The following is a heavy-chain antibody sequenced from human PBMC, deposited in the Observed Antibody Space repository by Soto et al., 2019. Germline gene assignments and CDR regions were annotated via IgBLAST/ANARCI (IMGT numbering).Heavy chain of an antibody. V-gene: IGHV4-31*03. CDR2: IYYSGST. CDR1: GGSISSGGYY. D-gene: IGHD3-16*01. J-gene: IGHJ4*02. CDR3: ASWAPYPHYYFDY. Sequence: SETLSLTCTVSGGSISSGGYYWSWIRQHPGKGLEWIGYIYYSGSTYYNPSRKSRVTISVDTSKNQFSLKLSSVTAADTAVYYWASWAPYPHYYFDYWGQGTLVTVSS.